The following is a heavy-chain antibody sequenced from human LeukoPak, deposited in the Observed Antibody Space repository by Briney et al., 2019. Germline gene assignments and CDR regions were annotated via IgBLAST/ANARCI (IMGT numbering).Heavy chain of an antibody. CDR1: GFTFSNYA. J-gene: IGHJ4*02. CDR2: ISGSGGTT. D-gene: IGHD2-15*01. Sequence: GGSLRLSCAASGFTFSNYAMSWVRQAPGKGLEGVSSISGSGGTTYYADSAKGRFTISRVNSKNTLYLEMNSLRAEDTAVYYCAKDVARYCSGGTCPNYFDYWGQGTLVTVSS. V-gene: IGHV3-23*01. CDR3: AKDVARYCSGGTCPNYFDY.